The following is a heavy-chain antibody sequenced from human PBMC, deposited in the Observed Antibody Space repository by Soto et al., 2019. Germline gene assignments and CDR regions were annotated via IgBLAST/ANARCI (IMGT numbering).Heavy chain of an antibody. Sequence: QVQLQESGPGLVKPSETLSLTCTVSGGSISTYYWSWIRQPPGKGLEWIGFIYYSGSTNYNPSLKSRVTISVDTSHNQLSLKLTSVTAADTDVYYCARESAGSGKNNWFDPWGQGTLVSVSS. V-gene: IGHV4-59*01. CDR2: IYYSGST. CDR1: GGSISTYY. CDR3: ARESAGSGKNNWFDP. D-gene: IGHD3-10*01. J-gene: IGHJ5*02.